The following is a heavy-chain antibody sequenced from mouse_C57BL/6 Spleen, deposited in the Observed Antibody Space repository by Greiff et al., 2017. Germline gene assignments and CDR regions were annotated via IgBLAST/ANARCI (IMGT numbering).Heavy chain of an antibody. D-gene: IGHD1-1*01. Sequence: EVQLQQSGAELVRPGASVKLSCTASGFNIKDYYMHWVKQRPEQGLEWIGRIDPEDGDTEYAPQFQGKATMTADTSSNTAYLQLSSLTSEDTAVYYCTTSYYYGSSYWYFDVWGTGTTVTVSS. J-gene: IGHJ1*03. V-gene: IGHV14-1*01. CDR3: TTSYYYGSSYWYFDV. CDR1: GFNIKDYY. CDR2: IDPEDGDT.